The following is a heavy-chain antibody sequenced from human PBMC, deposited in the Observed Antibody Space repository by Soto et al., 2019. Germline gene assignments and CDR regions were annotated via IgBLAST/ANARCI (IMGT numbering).Heavy chain of an antibody. D-gene: IGHD3-22*01. V-gene: IGHV4-39*01. CDR1: GGSISSSSYY. J-gene: IGHJ5*02. CDR3: ARHRYFYDSSGYFNWFDP. CDR2: IYYSGST. Sequence: SETLSLTCTVSGGSISSSSYYWGWIRQPPGKGLEWIGSIYYSGSTYYNPSLKSRVTISVDTSKNQFSLKLSSVTAADTAVYYCARHRYFYDSSGYFNWFDPWGQGTLVPVSA.